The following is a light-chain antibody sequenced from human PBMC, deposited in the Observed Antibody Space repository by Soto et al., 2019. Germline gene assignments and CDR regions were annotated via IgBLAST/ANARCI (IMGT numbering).Light chain of an antibody. CDR2: ENN. CDR3: GTWDSSLSAMV. Sequence: QSVLTQPPSVSAAPGQKVTISCSRSSSNIGNNYVSWYQQLPGTAPKLLIYENNKRPSGIPDRFSGSKSGTSATLGITGLQTGDEADYYCGTWDSSLSAMVFGGGTKLTVL. CDR1: SSNIGNNY. J-gene: IGLJ3*02. V-gene: IGLV1-51*02.